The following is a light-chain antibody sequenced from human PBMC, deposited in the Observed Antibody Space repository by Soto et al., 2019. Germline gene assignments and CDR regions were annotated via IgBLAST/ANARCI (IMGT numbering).Light chain of an antibody. V-gene: IGKV3-15*01. CDR2: GAS. CDR1: QSVSSD. CDR3: QQYNTWHPKMA. Sequence: VVTQSPATLSVFPGEIATLSCRASQSVSSDLACYQQRPGQAPRLLIYGASTRATGIPARFRGSGSGTEFRLTISSLQSEDFATDYCQQYNTWHPKMAFGRGTKVEIK. J-gene: IGKJ1*01.